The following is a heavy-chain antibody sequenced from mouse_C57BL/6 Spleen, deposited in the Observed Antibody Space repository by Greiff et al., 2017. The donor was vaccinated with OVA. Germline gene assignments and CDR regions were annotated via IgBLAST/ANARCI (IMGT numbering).Heavy chain of an antibody. CDR2: INYDGSST. CDR1: GFTFSDYY. V-gene: IGHV5-16*01. D-gene: IGHD2-4*01. CDR3: ARVGLSYYYAMDY. Sequence: EVQRVESEGGLVQPGSSMKLSCTASGFTFSDYYMAWVRQVPEKGLEWVANINYDGSSTYYLDSLKSRFIISRDNAKNILYLQMSSLKSEDTATYYCARVGLSYYYAMDYWGQGTSVTVSS. J-gene: IGHJ4*01.